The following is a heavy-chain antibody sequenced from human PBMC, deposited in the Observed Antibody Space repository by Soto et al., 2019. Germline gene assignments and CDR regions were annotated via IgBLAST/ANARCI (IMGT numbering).Heavy chain of an antibody. CDR3: TRYATLYHYICAFDI. CDR1: GFTFGDYA. D-gene: IGHD3-16*01. J-gene: IGHJ3*02. Sequence: PWGSLRLSCTASGFTFGDYAMSWFRQAPGKGLEWVGFIRSKAYGGTTEYAASVKGRFTISRDDSKSIAYLQMNSLKTEDTAVYYCTRYATLYHYICAFDIWGQGTMVTVSS. CDR2: IRSKAYGGTT. V-gene: IGHV3-49*03.